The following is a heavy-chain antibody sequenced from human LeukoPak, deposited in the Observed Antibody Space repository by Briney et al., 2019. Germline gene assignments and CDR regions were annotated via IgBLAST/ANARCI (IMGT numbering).Heavy chain of an antibody. D-gene: IGHD3-10*01. V-gene: IGHV3-30*03. J-gene: IGHJ4*02. CDR1: GFTFSSYG. CDR2: ISYDGSNK. CDR3: AREWSGFGELPDY. Sequence: QSGGSLRLSCAASGFTFSSYGMHWVRQAPGKGLEWVAVISYDGSNKYYADSVKGRFTISRDNSKNTLYLQMNSLRAEDTAVYYCAREWSGFGELPDYWGQGALVTVSS.